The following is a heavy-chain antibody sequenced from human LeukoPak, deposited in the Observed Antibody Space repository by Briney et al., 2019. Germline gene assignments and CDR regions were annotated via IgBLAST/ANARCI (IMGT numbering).Heavy chain of an antibody. Sequence: SETLSLTCTVSGGSISSYYWSWIRQPPGKGLEWIGYIYYSGSTNYNPSLKSRVTISVDTSKNQFSLKLSSVTAADTAVYYCATDGDYAPIYAFDIWGQGTMVTVSS. J-gene: IGHJ3*02. D-gene: IGHD4-17*01. CDR2: IYYSGST. CDR1: GGSISSYY. CDR3: ATDGDYAPIYAFDI. V-gene: IGHV4-59*01.